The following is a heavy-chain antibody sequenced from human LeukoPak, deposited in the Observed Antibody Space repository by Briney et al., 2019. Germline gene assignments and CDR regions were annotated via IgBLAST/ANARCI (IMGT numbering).Heavy chain of an antibody. CDR3: ARVEDYDSSGPDY. CDR2: IYSGGST. Sequence: GGSLRLSCAASGFTVSSNYMSWVRQAPGKGLEWVSVIYSGGSTYYADSVKGRFTISRDNSKNTLYLQMNSLRAEDTAVYYCARVEDYDSSGPDYWGQGTLVTVSS. D-gene: IGHD3-22*01. V-gene: IGHV3-66*01. CDR1: GFTVSSNY. J-gene: IGHJ4*02.